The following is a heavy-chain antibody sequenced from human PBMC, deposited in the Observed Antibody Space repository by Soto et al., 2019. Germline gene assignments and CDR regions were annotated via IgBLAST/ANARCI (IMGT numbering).Heavy chain of an antibody. V-gene: IGHV3-64D*09. CDR3: VKDRRGSFYYYYMDV. J-gene: IGHJ6*03. D-gene: IGHD3-16*01. CDR2: ISSNGGST. Sequence: GGSLRLSCAASGFTFSSYAMHWVRQAPGKGLEYVSAISSNGGSTYYADSVKGRFTISRDNSKNTLYLQMSSLRAEDTAVYYCVKDRRGSFYYYYMDVWGQGTMVTVYS. CDR1: GFTFSSYA.